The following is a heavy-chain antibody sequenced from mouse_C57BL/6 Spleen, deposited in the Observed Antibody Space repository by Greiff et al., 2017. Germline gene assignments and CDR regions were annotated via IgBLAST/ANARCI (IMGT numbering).Heavy chain of an antibody. D-gene: IGHD1-2*01. CDR1: GYTFTSYW. CDR2: INPSNGGT. J-gene: IGHJ1*03. V-gene: IGHV1-53*01. CDR3: ARSPISYWYFDV. Sequence: QVHVKQPGTELVKPGASVKLSCKASGYTFTSYWMHWVKQRPGQGLEWIGNINPSNGGTNYNEKFKSKATRTVDKSSSTAYMQLSSLTSEDSAVYYCARSPISYWYFDVWGTGTTVTVSS.